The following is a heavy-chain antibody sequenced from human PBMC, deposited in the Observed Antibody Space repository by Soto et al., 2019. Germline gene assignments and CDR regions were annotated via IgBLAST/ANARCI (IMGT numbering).Heavy chain of an antibody. D-gene: IGHD2-21*02. CDR3: AHSRCGGDCLQSYSSHYYYGMDV. CDR2: ISWDDDK. Sequence: QITLKESGPTLVRPTQTLTLTCTFSGFSLSTSGVGVGWIRQPPGKALEWLALISWDDDKRYSPSLKSRLTITKDTSKNQVVLTMTNMDPVDTATYYCAHSRCGGDCLQSYSSHYYYGMDVWGQGTTVTVSS. J-gene: IGHJ6*02. CDR1: GFSLSTSGVG. V-gene: IGHV2-5*02.